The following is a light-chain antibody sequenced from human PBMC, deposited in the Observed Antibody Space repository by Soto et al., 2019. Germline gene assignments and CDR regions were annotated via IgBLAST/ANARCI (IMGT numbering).Light chain of an antibody. CDR1: SSNIGAGFG. V-gene: IGLV1-40*01. J-gene: IGLJ3*02. CDR2: DNN. Sequence: QPVLTQTPSVSGAPGQRVTISCTGSSSNIGAGFGVHWYQQFPGAAPKLLISDNNIRPSGVPDRFSGSKSVTSASLAITGLQPEDEADYFCQSYDTRLSVWVFGGGTQLTVL. CDR3: QSYDTRLSVWV.